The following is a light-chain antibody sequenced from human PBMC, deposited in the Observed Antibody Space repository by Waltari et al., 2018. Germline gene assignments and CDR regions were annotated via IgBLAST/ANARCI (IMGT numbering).Light chain of an antibody. CDR3: QQYYTTPFT. J-gene: IGKJ3*01. CDR2: WSS. Sequence: DIVMTQSPDSLAVSLGERATINCKSSQSVLYNSNNKNYLAWYQQKPGQPPKLLIYWSSTRESWVPDRFSSSGSGTDFTLTVSSLQAEDVAVYYCQQYYTTPFTFGPGTKVDI. CDR1: QSVLYNSNNKNY. V-gene: IGKV4-1*01.